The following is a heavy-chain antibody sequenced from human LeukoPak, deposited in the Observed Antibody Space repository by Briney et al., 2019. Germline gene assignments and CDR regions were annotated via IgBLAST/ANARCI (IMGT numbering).Heavy chain of an antibody. V-gene: IGHV3-21*01. CDR3: ARDLKDRITGTTFDY. J-gene: IGHJ4*02. CDR2: ISSSSSYI. D-gene: IGHD1-7*01. Sequence: GGSLRLSCAASGFTVITNDMNWVRQAPGKGLEWVSSISSSSSYIYYADSVKGRFTISRDNAKNSLYLQMNSLRAEDTAVYYCARDLKDRITGTTFDYWGQGTLVTVSS. CDR1: GFTVITND.